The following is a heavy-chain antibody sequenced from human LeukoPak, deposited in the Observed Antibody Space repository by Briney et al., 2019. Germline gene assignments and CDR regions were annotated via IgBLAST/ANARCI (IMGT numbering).Heavy chain of an antibody. Sequence: SETLSLTCTVSGYFISTGYFWSWIRQPPGKGLEWLGYVFYSGSTRYNPSLKSRVTTSVDTSKNQFSLRLTSVTAADTAVYYCARQGAITYAYFDSWSQGTLVTVSS. CDR3: ARQGAITYAYFDS. CDR2: VFYSGST. CDR1: GYFISTGYF. V-gene: IGHV4-59*08. D-gene: IGHD3-16*01. J-gene: IGHJ4*02.